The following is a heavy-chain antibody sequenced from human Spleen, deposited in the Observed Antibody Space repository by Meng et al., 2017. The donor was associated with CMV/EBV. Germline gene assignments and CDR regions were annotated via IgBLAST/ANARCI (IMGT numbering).Heavy chain of an antibody. Sequence: GESLKISCAASGFTFSSYSMNWVRQAPGKGLEWVSSISSSSYIYYADSVKGRFTISRDNAKNSLYLQMNSLRAEDTAVYYCARWVAARRYFDYWGQGTLVTVSS. D-gene: IGHD6-6*01. CDR3: ARWVAARRYFDY. J-gene: IGHJ4*02. V-gene: IGHV3-21*01. CDR2: ISSSSYI. CDR1: GFTFSSYS.